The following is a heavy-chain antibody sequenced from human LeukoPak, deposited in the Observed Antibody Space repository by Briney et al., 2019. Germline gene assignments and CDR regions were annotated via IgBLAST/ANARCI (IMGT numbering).Heavy chain of an antibody. CDR3: ARARVLRYCNREPED. D-gene: IGHD3-9*01. CDR1: GGSFSGYY. V-gene: IGHV4-34*01. Sequence: SETLSLTCAVYGGSFSGYYWSWVRHPPGQGLEWIGEINHSGSTNFNPSLKSRVTESVETSKNQFSMNLSCVTAADTAVHYCARARVLRYCNREPEDWGQGTLVTVYS. J-gene: IGHJ4*02. CDR2: INHSGST.